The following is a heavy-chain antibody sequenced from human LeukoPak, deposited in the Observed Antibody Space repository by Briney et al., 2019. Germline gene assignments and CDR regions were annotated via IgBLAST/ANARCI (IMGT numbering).Heavy chain of an antibody. CDR2: ISAYNGNT. CDR1: GYTFTSYG. CDR3: ARMSTSTRIRGLFDY. D-gene: IGHD2/OR15-2a*01. Sequence: ASVKVSCKASGYTFTSYGISWVRQSPGQGLEWMGWISAYNGNTNYAQKLQGRVTMTTDTSTSTAYMELRSLRSDDTAVYYCARMSTSTRIRGLFDYWGQGTLVTVSS. J-gene: IGHJ4*02. V-gene: IGHV1-18*01.